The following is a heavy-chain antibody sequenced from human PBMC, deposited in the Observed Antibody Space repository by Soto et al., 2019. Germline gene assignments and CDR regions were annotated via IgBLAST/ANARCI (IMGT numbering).Heavy chain of an antibody. J-gene: IGHJ4*02. CDR1: GSTFGDYA. D-gene: IGHD3-3*01. CDR2: IRSKAYGGTT. Sequence: PGGSLRLSCTASGSTFGDYAMSWFRQAPGKGLEWVGFIRSKAYGGTTEYAASVKGRFTISRDDSKSIAYLQMNSLKTEDTAVYYCTRGSFPMDYDFWSGYYFYFDYWGQGTLVTVSS. V-gene: IGHV3-49*03. CDR3: TRGSFPMDYDFWSGYYFYFDY.